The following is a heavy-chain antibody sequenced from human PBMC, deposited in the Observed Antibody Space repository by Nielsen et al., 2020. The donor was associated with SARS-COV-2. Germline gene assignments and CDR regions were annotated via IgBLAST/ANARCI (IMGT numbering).Heavy chain of an antibody. Sequence: ASVKVSCKASGYTFSNYAINWVRQAPGQGLEWVGWINTDTGNPTYAQGFTGRFVFSLDTSVSTAFLEINSLKADDTAVYYCARDLGGLTAGTTGNAFDIWGQGTMVTVSS. V-gene: IGHV7-4-1*02. CDR1: GYTFSNYA. J-gene: IGHJ3*02. CDR2: INTDTGNP. D-gene: IGHD3-16*01. CDR3: ARDLGGLTAGTTGNAFDI.